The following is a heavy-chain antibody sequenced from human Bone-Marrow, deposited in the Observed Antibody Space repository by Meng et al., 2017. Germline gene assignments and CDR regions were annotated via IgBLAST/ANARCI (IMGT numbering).Heavy chain of an antibody. J-gene: IGHJ4*02. D-gene: IGHD2-8*01. CDR2: IWYDGSNK. V-gene: IGHV3-33*01. CDR3: ARDHGYCTNGVCYFFDY. CDR1: GFTFSSYG. Sequence: GESLKISCAASGFTFSSYGVHWVRQAPGKGLEWVAVIWYDGSNKYYADSVKGRFTISRDNSKNTLYLQMNSLRAADTAVYYCARDHGYCTNGVCYFFDYWGQGTLVTVSS.